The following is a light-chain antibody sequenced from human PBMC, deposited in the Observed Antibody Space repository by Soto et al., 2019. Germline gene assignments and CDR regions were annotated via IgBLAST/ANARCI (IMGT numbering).Light chain of an antibody. CDR2: EVS. Sequence: QSVLAQPASVSGSPGQSTTVSCTGTTSDVGAYNYVSWYQQYPGKAPKLIIYEVSNRPSGISDRFSGSKSGNTASLTISGLQTEDEADFYCSSYTTASTYVFGTGTKVTVL. CDR3: SSYTTASTYV. V-gene: IGLV2-14*01. J-gene: IGLJ1*01. CDR1: TSDVGAYNY.